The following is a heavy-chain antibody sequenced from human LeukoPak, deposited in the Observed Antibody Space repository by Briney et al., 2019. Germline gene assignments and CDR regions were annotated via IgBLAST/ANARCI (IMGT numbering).Heavy chain of an antibody. J-gene: IGHJ6*02. CDR3: ARDGNIAVAGLYYYYGMGV. Sequence: GRSLRLSCAASGFTFSSYGMHWVRQAPGKGLEWVAVIWYDGSNKYYADSVKGRFTISRDNSKNTLYLQMNSLRAEDTAVYYCARDGNIAVAGLYYYYGMGVWGQGTTVTVSS. D-gene: IGHD6-19*01. V-gene: IGHV3-33*01. CDR2: IWYDGSNK. CDR1: GFTFSSYG.